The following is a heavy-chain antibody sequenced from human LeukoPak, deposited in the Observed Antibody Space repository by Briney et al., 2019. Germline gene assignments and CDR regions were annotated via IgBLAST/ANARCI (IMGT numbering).Heavy chain of an antibody. CDR2: IKQDGSEK. CDR1: GLTFSTYW. V-gene: IGHV3-7*04. D-gene: IGHD2-8*01. CDR3: AREMEFDY. Sequence: PGGSLRLSCAASGLTFSTYWMSWVRQAPGKGLEWVANIKQDGSEKYYVDSVKGRFTVSRDNAKSSLYLQMNSLRAEDTAVYYCAREMEFDYWGQGTLVTVSS. J-gene: IGHJ4*02.